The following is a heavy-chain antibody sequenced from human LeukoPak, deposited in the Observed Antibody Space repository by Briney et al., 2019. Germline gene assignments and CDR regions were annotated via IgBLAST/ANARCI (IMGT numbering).Heavy chain of an antibody. V-gene: IGHV4-59*01. CDR1: GGSISSYY. D-gene: IGHD3-10*01. CDR3: ARETNYYGSGSFDY. J-gene: IGHJ4*02. Sequence: SETLSLTCTVSGGSISSYYWNWIRQPPGKGLEWIGYIFYSGTTYYNPSLKSRVSMSVDTSKNQFSLKLSSVTAADTAVYYCARETNYYGSGSFDYWGQGTLVTVSS. CDR2: IFYSGTT.